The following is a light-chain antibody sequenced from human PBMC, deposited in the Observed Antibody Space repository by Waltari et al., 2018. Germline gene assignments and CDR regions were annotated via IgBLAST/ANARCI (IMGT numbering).Light chain of an antibody. V-gene: IGKV4-1*01. Sequence: DIVMTQSPDSLAVSLGERATINCKSSQTVLYRSNNKNYLAWYQQKPGQPPKLLIYWASTRESGVPDRFSGIGSWTDFTLTISSLQAEDVSVYYCQHYDSPPRTFGQGTKLEIK. CDR3: QHYDSPPRT. J-gene: IGKJ2*02. CDR2: WAS. CDR1: QTVLYRSNNKNY.